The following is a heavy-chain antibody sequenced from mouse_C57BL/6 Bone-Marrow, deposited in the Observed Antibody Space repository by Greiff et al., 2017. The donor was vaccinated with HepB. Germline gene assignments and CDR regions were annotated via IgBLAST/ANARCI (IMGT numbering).Heavy chain of an antibody. CDR2: IRNKANGYTT. V-gene: IGHV7-3*01. D-gene: IGHD2-3*01. Sequence: EVHLVESGGGLVQPGGSLSLSCAASGFTFTDYYMSWVRQPPGKALEWLGFIRNKANGYTTEYSASVKGRFTISRDNSQSILYLQMNALRADDSATYYCARGLLRDFDYWGQGTTLTVSS. CDR3: ARGLLRDFDY. CDR1: GFTFTDYY. J-gene: IGHJ2*01.